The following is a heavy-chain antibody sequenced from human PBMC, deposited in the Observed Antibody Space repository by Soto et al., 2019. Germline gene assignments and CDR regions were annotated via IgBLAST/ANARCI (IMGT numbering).Heavy chain of an antibody. CDR3: VRLAPD. V-gene: IGHV3-72*01. Sequence: EVQLVESGGGLVQPGGSLRLSCAASGFTFSDHNMDWVRQAPGKGLEWVGRTRNKANSYTTEYAASVKGRFTISRDDSKNSLYLQMNSLKIEETAMYYCVRLAPDWGQGTLVTVSS. CDR1: GFTFSDHN. CDR2: TRNKANSYTT. J-gene: IGHJ4*02.